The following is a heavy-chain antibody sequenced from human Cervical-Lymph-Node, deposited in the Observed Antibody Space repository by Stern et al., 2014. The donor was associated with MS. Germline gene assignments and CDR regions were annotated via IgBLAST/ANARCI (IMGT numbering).Heavy chain of an antibody. Sequence: VQLVQSGAEVKKPGESLKISCKGSGYNFTSYWIGWVRQMPGKGLEWMGIIYPGDSDARSSPSFQGQVTIPADRSINTAYLQWSSLKASDTAMYYCARRLCSGGSCYPDYWGHGTRVTVSS. CDR3: ARRLCSGGSCYPDY. J-gene: IGHJ4*01. D-gene: IGHD2-15*01. CDR2: IYPGDSDA. CDR1: GYNFTSYW. V-gene: IGHV5-51*01.